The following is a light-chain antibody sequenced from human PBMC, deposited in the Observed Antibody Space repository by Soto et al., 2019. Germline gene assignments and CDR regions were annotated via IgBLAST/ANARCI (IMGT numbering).Light chain of an antibody. CDR2: AAS. J-gene: IGKJ5*01. V-gene: IGKV1-39*01. CDR1: QTISNY. CDR3: QQSYNTPIT. Sequence: DIQMTQSPSSLSASLVYRVTITCRASQTISNYFNRDQQKSGRAPELLVYAASNLQSGVPSRVTGSGSGTHFTLTISGLEPADFATYFCQQSYNTPITFGQGTRLEI.